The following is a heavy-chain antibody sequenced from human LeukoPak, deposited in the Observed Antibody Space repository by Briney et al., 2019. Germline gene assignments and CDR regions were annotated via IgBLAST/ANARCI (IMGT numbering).Heavy chain of an antibody. Sequence: PGGSLRLSCAASGFTFSSYVMHWVRQATGKGLEWVSAIGTAGDTYYPGSVKGRFTISRENAKNSLYLQMNSLRAGDTAVYYCARGSSSWSYYYYGMDVWGQGTTVTVSS. V-gene: IGHV3-13*01. D-gene: IGHD6-13*01. J-gene: IGHJ6*02. CDR3: ARGSSSWSYYYYGMDV. CDR2: IGTAGDT. CDR1: GFTFSSYV.